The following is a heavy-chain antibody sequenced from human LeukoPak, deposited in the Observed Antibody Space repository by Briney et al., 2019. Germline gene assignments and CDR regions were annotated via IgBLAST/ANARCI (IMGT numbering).Heavy chain of an antibody. Sequence: KPSETLSLTCTVSGGSISSSSYYWGWIRQPPGKGLEWIGSIYYSGSTYYNPSLKSRVTISVDTSKNQFSLKLSSVTAADTAVYYCARVSRAMKTGGYVSHWGQGTLVTVSS. CDR2: IYYSGST. J-gene: IGHJ4*02. V-gene: IGHV4-39*07. CDR3: ARVSRAMKTGGYVSH. CDR1: GGSISSSSYY. D-gene: IGHD5-12*01.